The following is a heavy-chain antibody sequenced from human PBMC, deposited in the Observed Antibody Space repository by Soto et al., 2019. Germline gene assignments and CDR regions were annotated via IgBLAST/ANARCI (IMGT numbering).Heavy chain of an antibody. J-gene: IGHJ4*02. V-gene: IGHV1-3*04. CDR1: GYTFTSYA. Sequence: QVQLVQSGAEVKKPGASVKLSCKASGYTFTSYAIHWVRQAPGQRLECMGWINTDIGNTKYSQKFQGRVTITRDTSASTAYMELSSLTSEDTAVYFCAGGPSGYYFDNWGEGTRVTVSS. D-gene: IGHD3-10*01. CDR2: INTDIGNT. CDR3: AGGPSGYYFDN.